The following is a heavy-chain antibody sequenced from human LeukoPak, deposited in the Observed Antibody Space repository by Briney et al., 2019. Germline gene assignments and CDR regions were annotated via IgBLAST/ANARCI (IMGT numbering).Heavy chain of an antibody. J-gene: IGHJ6*02. CDR2: IYYSGST. V-gene: IGHV4-59*01. Sequence: SETLSLTCTVSGGSISSYYWSWIRQPPGKGLEWIGYIYYSGSTNYNPSLKSRVTISVDTSKNQFSLKLSSVTAADTAVYYCARDRGGLRSASGYYYYGMDVWGQGTTVTVSS. CDR3: ARDRGGLRSASGYYYYGMDV. CDR1: GGSISSYY. D-gene: IGHD4-17*01.